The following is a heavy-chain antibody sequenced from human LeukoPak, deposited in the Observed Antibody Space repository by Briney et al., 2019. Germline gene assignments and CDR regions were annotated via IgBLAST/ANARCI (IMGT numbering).Heavy chain of an antibody. CDR3: ARGPNFFYGSGSAYYFDY. D-gene: IGHD3-10*01. CDR2: FDPEDGET. Sequence: ASVKVSCKVSGYTLTELSMHWVRQAPGKGLEWMGGFDPEDGETIYAQKFQGRVTMTRNNSISTAYMELSSPRSEDTAVYYCARGPNFFYGSGSAYYFDYWGQGTLVTVSS. V-gene: IGHV1-24*01. J-gene: IGHJ4*02. CDR1: GYTLTELS.